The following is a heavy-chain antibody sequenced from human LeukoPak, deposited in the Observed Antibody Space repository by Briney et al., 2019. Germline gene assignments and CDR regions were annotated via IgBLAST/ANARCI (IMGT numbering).Heavy chain of an antibody. CDR3: ARERYYSDISAFYFDY. D-gene: IGHD3-22*01. V-gene: IGHV4-59*01. CDR1: GGSFSGNY. J-gene: IGHJ4*02. CDR2: IYYSGSI. Sequence: SSETLSLTCAVYGGSFSGNYWSWIRQPPGKGLEWIGYIYYSGSIDSNPSLKSRVTISIDTSKNQFSLKLSSVTAADTAVYYCARERYYSDISAFYFDYWGQGTLVTVSS.